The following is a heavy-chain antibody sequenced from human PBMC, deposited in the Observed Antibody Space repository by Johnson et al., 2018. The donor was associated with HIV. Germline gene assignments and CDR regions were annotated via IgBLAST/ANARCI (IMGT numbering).Heavy chain of an antibody. D-gene: IGHD3-10*01. V-gene: IGHV3-66*01. J-gene: IGHJ3*02. CDR3: AREGVGTLDFTSSVRRVKSAFDI. CDR1: GFSFSNTY. CDR2: IYSGGST. Sequence: VQLVESGGGLVQSGGSLRLSCGASGFSFSNTYMNWVRQAPGKGLEWVSVIYSGGSTYYADSVKGRFTISRDNSKNTLYPQMNSLRAEDTAVYYWAREGVGTLDFTSSVRRVKSAFDIWGQGTMVSVSS.